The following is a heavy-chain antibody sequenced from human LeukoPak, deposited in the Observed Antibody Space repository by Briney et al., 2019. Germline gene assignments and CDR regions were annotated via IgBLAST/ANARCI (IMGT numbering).Heavy chain of an antibody. Sequence: GGSLRLSCSASGFTFSSYAMHWVRQAPGKGLEYVSAISSNGGSTYYADSVKGRFTISRDNSKNTLYLQMSSLRAEDTAVYYCVKGSSAHPGTQNWFDPWGQGTLVTVSS. CDR2: ISSNGGST. J-gene: IGHJ5*02. D-gene: IGHD1-14*01. V-gene: IGHV3-64D*06. CDR3: VKGSSAHPGTQNWFDP. CDR1: GFTFSSYA.